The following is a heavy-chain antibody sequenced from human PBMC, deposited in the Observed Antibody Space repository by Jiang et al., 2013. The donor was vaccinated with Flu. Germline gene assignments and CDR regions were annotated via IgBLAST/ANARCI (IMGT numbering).Heavy chain of an antibody. CDR2: ITWNSGNM. D-gene: IGHD3-16*02. CDR3: AKIESRLSNSFTFDN. V-gene: IGHV3-9*01. CDR1: GFTFANYA. J-gene: IGHJ4*02. Sequence: GRSLRLSCAASGFTFANYAMHWVRQAPGKGLEWVSGITWNSGNMGYADSVKGRFTISRDNANNSVYLQMNSLRPEDTALYYCAKIESRLSNSFTFDNWGQGTLVTVSS.